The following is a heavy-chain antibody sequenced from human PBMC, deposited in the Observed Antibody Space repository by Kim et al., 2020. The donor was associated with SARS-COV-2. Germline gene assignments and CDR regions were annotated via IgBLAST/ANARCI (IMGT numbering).Heavy chain of an antibody. CDR1: GFTFSSYA. D-gene: IGHD3-22*01. CDR2: ISGSGGST. CDR3: AKDASYDSSGYYYLDY. Sequence: GGSLRLSCAASGFTFSSYAMSWVRQAPGKGLEWVSAISGSGGSTYYADSVKGRFTISRDNSKNTLYLQMNSLRAKDTAVYYCAKDASYDSSGYYYLDYWGQGTLVTVSS. J-gene: IGHJ4*02. V-gene: IGHV3-23*01.